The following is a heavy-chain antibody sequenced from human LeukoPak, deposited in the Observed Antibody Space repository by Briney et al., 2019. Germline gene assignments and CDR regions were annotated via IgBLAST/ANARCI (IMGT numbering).Heavy chain of an antibody. Sequence: SETLSLTCIVSXGSISSYYWSWXRQPPGXXXXXXGYIYYSGSTDYNPSLKSRVTISVDTSKNQFSLKLGSVTAADTAVYYCARSYYYGSGSPFDYWGQGTLVTVSS. J-gene: IGHJ4*02. D-gene: IGHD3-10*01. CDR3: ARSYYYGSGSPFDY. CDR2: IYYSGST. CDR1: XGSISSYY. V-gene: IGHV4-59*01.